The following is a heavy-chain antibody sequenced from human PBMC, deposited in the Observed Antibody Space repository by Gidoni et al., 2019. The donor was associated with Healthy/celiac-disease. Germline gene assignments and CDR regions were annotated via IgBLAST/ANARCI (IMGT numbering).Heavy chain of an antibody. D-gene: IGHD3-22*01. CDR3: TTADGSSGYYVDY. CDR1: GFTFSTTW. V-gene: IGHV3-15*01. J-gene: IGHJ4*02. CDR2: IKSKTDGGTT. Sequence: EVQLVESGGGLVKPGGSLRLSCSASGFTFSTTWMSWVRQAPGKGLEGVGRIKSKTDGGTTDYAAPVKGRFTISRDDSKNTLYLQMNSLKTEDTAVYYCTTADGSSGYYVDYWGQGTLVTVSS.